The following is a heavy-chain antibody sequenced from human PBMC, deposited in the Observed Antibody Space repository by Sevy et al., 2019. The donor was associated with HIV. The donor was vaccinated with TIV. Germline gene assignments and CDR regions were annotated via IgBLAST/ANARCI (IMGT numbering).Heavy chain of an antibody. V-gene: IGHV3-21*01. D-gene: IGHD3-3*01. Sequence: GGSLRLSCAASGFIFSDYSINWVRQAPGKGLEWVSSINSVSTYTNYAASVRGRFTISRDNAKNSVFLQMNSLRAEDSVVYYCARVLPYYYAMDVWGQGSTVTVSS. CDR3: ARVLPYYYAMDV. CDR2: INSVSTYT. CDR1: GFIFSDYS. J-gene: IGHJ6*02.